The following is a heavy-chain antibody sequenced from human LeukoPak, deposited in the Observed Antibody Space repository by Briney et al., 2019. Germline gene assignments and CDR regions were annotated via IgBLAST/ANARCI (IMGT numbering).Heavy chain of an antibody. Sequence: GGSLRLSCVASGFTFSNAWMSWVRQAPGKGLEWVGRIKSKADGGTTDSVAPVKGRFTISRDDSKNTLSLQMNSLKTEDTAVYYCTAGGGDYGNDYWGQGTLVTVSS. CDR2: IKSKADGGTT. CDR1: GFTFSNAW. J-gene: IGHJ4*02. D-gene: IGHD4-17*01. CDR3: TAGGGDYGNDY. V-gene: IGHV3-15*01.